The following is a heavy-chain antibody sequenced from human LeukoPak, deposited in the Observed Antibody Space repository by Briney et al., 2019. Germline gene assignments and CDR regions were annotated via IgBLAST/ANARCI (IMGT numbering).Heavy chain of an antibody. Sequence: GGSLRLSCGASGFTFTRYAMSWGRQAPGKGLEWVSAISGDGYVTFYADAVKGRFTLSRDNSKNTVYLQMSSLRAEDTAVYYCDSSGYTNWGQGTLVTVSS. D-gene: IGHD3-22*01. V-gene: IGHV3-23*01. J-gene: IGHJ4*02. CDR1: GFTFTRYA. CDR2: ISGDGYVT. CDR3: DSSGYTN.